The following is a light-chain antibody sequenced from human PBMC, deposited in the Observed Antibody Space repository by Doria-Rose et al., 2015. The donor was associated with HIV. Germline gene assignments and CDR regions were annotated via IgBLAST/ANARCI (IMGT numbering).Light chain of an antibody. CDR1: QSLLYTSKNY. CDR3: QQYYDTPS. CDR2: WAS. V-gene: IGKV4-1*01. Sequence: DIRVTQSPGSLGMSLGERATLNCKSNQSLLYTSKNYLAWYQQKPGQPPKLLIYWASTRQSGVPARFSGSGSGTDFTLTISSLGAEDVAVYYCQQYYDTPSFGPGTTVDIK. J-gene: IGKJ3*01.